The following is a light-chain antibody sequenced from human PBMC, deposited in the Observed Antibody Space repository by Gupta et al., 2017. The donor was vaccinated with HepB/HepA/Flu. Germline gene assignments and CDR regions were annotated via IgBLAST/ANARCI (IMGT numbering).Light chain of an antibody. J-gene: IGKJ1*01. CDR2: SAS. Sequence: DIQMTQSPSSLSASVGDRVTITCRASQDISNYLAWYQQKPGKVPKLLIYSASTLQSGVPSRFSGGGSGTDFTLTISSLQPEDFATYYCQKDTNVPWTFGQGTKVEIK. V-gene: IGKV1-27*01. CDR1: QDISNY. CDR3: QKDTNVPWT.